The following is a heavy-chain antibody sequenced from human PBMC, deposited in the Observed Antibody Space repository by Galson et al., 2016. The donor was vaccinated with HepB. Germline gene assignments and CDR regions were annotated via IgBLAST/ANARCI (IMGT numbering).Heavy chain of an antibody. J-gene: IGHJ6*02. CDR2: INHSGST. CDR3: ARRRYQYYYYGLDV. V-gene: IGHV4-34*01. D-gene: IGHD3-9*01. CDR1: GGSFTGYY. Sequence: SETLSLTCAVSGGSFTGYYWSWIRQPPGKGLEWIGEINHSGSTNDNPSLKSRVTISVDMSKNQFSLNVTSVTAADTAVYYCARRRYQYYYYGLDVWGQGTTVTVSS.